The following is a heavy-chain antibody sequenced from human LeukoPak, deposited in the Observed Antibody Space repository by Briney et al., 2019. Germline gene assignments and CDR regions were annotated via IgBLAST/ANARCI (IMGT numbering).Heavy chain of an antibody. CDR2: IWYDGQTK. V-gene: IGHV3-33*01. J-gene: IGHJ4*02. D-gene: IGHD6-19*01. CDR1: GFIFSNYG. CDR3: AREWGRIAVAGGPGY. Sequence: SGESLRLSCEASGFIFSNYGMRWVRQAPGKGLEWLALIWYDGQTKFYADSVKGRFTISRDNSGNTLFLHMTSLRVEDTAVYYCAREWGRIAVAGGPGYWGQGALVTVSS.